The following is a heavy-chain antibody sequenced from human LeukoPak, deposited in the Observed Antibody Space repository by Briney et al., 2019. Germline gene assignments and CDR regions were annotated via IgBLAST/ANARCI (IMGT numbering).Heavy chain of an antibody. V-gene: IGHV3-48*02. CDR1: GFTFSFYS. J-gene: IGHJ4*02. D-gene: IGHD6-13*01. CDR3: ARASYNSSPDY. CDR2: INPSSSAI. Sequence: GGSLRRSCAASGFTFSFYSMNWVRQAPGKGLEWVSYINPSSSAIYYADSVKGRFTISRDNAKNSLYLQVNSLREEDTAVYYCARASYNSSPDYWGQGTLVTVSS.